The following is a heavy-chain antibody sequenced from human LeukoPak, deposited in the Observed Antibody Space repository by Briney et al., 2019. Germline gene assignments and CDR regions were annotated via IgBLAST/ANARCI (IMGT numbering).Heavy chain of an antibody. V-gene: IGHV4-34*01. CDR3: ARLPIVVVSYFDY. Sequence: SETLSLTCAVYGGSFSGYYWSWIRQPPGKGLEWIGSIYYSGSTYYNPSLKSRVTISVDTSKNQFSLKLSSVTAADTAVYYCARLPIVVVSYFDYWGQGTLVTVSS. CDR1: GGSFSGYY. CDR2: IYYSGST. D-gene: IGHD3-22*01. J-gene: IGHJ4*02.